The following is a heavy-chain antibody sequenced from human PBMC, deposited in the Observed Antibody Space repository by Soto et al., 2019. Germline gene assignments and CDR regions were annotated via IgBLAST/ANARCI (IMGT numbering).Heavy chain of an antibody. CDR1: GGTFSSYA. D-gene: IGHD6-13*01. J-gene: IGHJ6*02. Sequence: QVQLVQSGAEVKKPGSSVKVSCKASGGTFSSYAISWVRQAPGQGLEWMGGISPIFGTANYAQKFQGRVTITADESTSTAYMELRSLRSEDTAVYYCASAAAAGTSTSHSCYGMDVWGQGTTVTVSS. CDR3: ASAAAAGTSTSHSCYGMDV. V-gene: IGHV1-69*01. CDR2: ISPIFGTA.